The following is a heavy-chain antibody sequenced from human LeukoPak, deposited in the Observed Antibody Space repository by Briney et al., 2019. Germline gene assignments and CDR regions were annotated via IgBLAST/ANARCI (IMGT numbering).Heavy chain of an antibody. V-gene: IGHV3-7*01. CDR1: GFTFSTYW. CDR2: IKQDGSET. Sequence: GGSLRLSCAASGFTFSTYWMTWVRQAPGKGLEWVANIKQDGSETYYVDSVKGRFTISRDNAKNSLYLQMNSLRADDTAVYYCARDPAPHSAHLPHFDYWGQGILVTVSS. D-gene: IGHD5-18*01. J-gene: IGHJ4*02. CDR3: ARDPAPHSAHLPHFDY.